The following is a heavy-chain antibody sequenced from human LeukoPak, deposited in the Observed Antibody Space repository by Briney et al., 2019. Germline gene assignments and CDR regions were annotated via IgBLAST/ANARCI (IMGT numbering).Heavy chain of an antibody. J-gene: IGHJ4*02. D-gene: IGHD3-9*01. Sequence: ASVKLSCKASGYTFTMYGISWVRQAPGQGLQWLGWISPHSGNTHNGHDLQGRVTMPRDTSTRTAYLQLRSLSSEDTAIFHCVRDLNYVPLYYDILVDIGYYFDYWGQGYLVTVSS. CDR2: ISPHSGNT. V-gene: IGHV1-18*01. CDR3: VRDLNYVPLYYDILVDIGYYFDY. CDR1: GYTFTMYG.